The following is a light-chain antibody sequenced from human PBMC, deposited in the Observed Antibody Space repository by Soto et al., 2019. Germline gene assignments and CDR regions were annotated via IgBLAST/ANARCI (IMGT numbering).Light chain of an antibody. V-gene: IGKV1-33*01. CDR2: DAS. CDR3: XQXENLPT. Sequence: DIQMTQSPSSLSASVGDRVTITCQASQNINNYLNWYQQKPGRAPKLLIYDASNLEAGVPSRFRGSGSGTDFTXXXXXXXXXXXAXXXXXQXENLPTFGQGTRLEIK. CDR1: QNINNY. J-gene: IGKJ5*01.